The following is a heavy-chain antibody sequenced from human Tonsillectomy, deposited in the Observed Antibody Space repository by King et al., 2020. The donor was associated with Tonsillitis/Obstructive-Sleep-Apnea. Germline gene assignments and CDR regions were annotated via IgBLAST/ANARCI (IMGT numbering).Heavy chain of an antibody. CDR1: GFTFRSYG. Sequence: QVQLVESGGGVVQPGRSLRLSCAASGFTFRSYGMHWVRQAPGKGLEWVAVIWYDGSNQYYGDSVKGRFTISRDNSKNTLYLQMNSLRAEDTAVYYCARERVGALIDWGQGTLVTVSS. V-gene: IGHV3-33*01. D-gene: IGHD1-26*01. CDR3: ARERVGALID. CDR2: IWYDGSNQ. J-gene: IGHJ4*02.